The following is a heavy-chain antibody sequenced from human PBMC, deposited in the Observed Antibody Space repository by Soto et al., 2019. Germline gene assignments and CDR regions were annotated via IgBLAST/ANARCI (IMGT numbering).Heavy chain of an antibody. CDR2: VNLKSGNT. Sequence: QVQLVQSGAEVKKPGASVKVSCKASGYSFSTYDINWVRQAAGQGLEWMGWVNLKSGNTDYAQRFRGRVTMTSNTSISTAYMELSALTTEDTAVYYCARPYCDSTSCYTDWFDPWGQGTLVTVSS. J-gene: IGHJ5*02. V-gene: IGHV1-8*01. CDR3: ARPYCDSTSCYTDWFDP. D-gene: IGHD2-2*02. CDR1: GYSFSTYD.